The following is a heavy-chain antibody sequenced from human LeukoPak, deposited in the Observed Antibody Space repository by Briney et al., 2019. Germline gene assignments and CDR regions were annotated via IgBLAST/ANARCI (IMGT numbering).Heavy chain of an antibody. V-gene: IGHV1-2*02. Sequence: GASVKVSCKASGYTFTGYYMHWVRQAPGQGLEWMGWINPNSGGTNYAQKLQGRVTMTTDTSTSTAYMELRSLRSDDTAVYYCAREEDSSGYYYRDSDAFDIWGQGTMVTVSS. CDR1: GYTFTGYY. CDR3: AREEDSSGYYYRDSDAFDI. J-gene: IGHJ3*02. D-gene: IGHD3-22*01. CDR2: INPNSGGT.